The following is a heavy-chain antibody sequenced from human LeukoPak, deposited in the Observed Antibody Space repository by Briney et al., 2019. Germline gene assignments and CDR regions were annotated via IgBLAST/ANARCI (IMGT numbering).Heavy chain of an antibody. J-gene: IGHJ4*02. D-gene: IGHD6-13*01. CDR1: GGFISRYY. Sequence: SETLSLTCTVSGGFISRYYWSWVRQPPGKGLEWIGYIYYSGSTNYNPSLKRRVTISVDTSKNQFSLKLSSVTAADTAVYYCAREGSSSSWDYWGQGTLVTVSS. CDR3: AREGSSSSWDY. CDR2: IYYSGST. V-gene: IGHV4-59*01.